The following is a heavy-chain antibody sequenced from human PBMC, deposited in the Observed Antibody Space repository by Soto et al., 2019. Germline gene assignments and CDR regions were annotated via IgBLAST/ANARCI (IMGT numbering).Heavy chain of an antibody. J-gene: IGHJ6*02. Sequence: LRLSCAASGFTFSSYWMSWVRQAPWKGLEWVANIKQDGSEKYYVDSVKGRFTISRDNAKNSLYLQMNSLRAEDTAVYYCARSYYYGSGRYYYYYYGMDVWGQGTTVTVSS. D-gene: IGHD3-10*01. CDR1: GFTFSSYW. CDR3: ARSYYYGSGRYYYYYYGMDV. V-gene: IGHV3-7*01. CDR2: IKQDGSEK.